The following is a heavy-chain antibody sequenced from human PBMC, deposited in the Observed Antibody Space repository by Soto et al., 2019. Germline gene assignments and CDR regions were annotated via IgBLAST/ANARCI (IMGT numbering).Heavy chain of an antibody. J-gene: IGHJ5*02. CDR1: GGSLRGYL. CDR3: ARTEGLFPRRGVLDA. V-gene: IGHV4-34*01. CDR2: VYDRGST. D-gene: IGHD3-10*01. Sequence: QVQLQQVGGRLLRPSETLSLSCSLKGGSLRGYLWTWVRQSPGKGVEWIGEVYDRGSTTYSPSLRSRLTISLDMSTNQVSLILTSVTAADRATYFCARTEGLFPRRGVLDAWGQGTLVTVSS.